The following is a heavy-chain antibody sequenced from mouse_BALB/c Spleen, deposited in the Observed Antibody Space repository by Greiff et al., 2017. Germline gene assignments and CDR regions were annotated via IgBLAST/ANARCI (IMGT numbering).Heavy chain of an antibody. CDR1: GFSLTGYG. CDR2: IWGDGST. Sequence: QVQLKESGPGLVAPSQSLSITCTVSGFSLTGYGVNWVRQPPGKGLEWLGMIWGDGSTDYNSALNSRLVISKDNSESQVFLKMNILQPDDTARYYYARDLDGYFDFWGQGTTLTVSS. V-gene: IGHV2-6-7*01. J-gene: IGHJ2*01. CDR3: ARDLDGYFDF. D-gene: IGHD2-3*01.